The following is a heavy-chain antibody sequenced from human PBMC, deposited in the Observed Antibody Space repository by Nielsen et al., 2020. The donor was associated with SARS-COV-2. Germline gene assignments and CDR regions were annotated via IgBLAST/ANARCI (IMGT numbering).Heavy chain of an antibody. J-gene: IGHJ6*02. CDR1: AFTFGTYW. CDR3: ARDYYDGRGYYYYGMDV. Sequence: GESLKISCAASAFTFGTYWMHWVRQAPGKGLVWVSRINSDGSSTSYADSVKGRFTISRDNAKNTLYLQMNSLRAEDTAVYYCARDYYDGRGYYYYGMDVWGQGTTVTVSS. D-gene: IGHD3-22*01. V-gene: IGHV3-74*01. CDR2: INSDGSST.